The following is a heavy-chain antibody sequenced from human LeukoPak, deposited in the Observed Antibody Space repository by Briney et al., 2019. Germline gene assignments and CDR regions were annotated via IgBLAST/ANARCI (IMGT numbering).Heavy chain of an antibody. V-gene: IGHV3-66*02. CDR3: AGRRVLDASFDY. J-gene: IGHJ4*02. Sequence: PGGSLRLSCAASGFTVSNNYMSWVRQAPGKGLEWVSVIYSGDNTYYVESVKGRFTIFRDNSKNTLFLQSNRLRAEDTAVYYCAGRRVLDASFDYWGQGTLVTVSS. D-gene: IGHD3-16*01. CDR2: IYSGDNT. CDR1: GFTVSNNY.